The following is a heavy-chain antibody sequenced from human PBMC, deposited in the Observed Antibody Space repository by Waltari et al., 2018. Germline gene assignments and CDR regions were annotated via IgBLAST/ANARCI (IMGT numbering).Heavy chain of an antibody. V-gene: IGHV4-59*11. D-gene: IGHD6-19*01. Sequence: QVQLQESGPGLVKPSETLSLTCTVSGGSISSHYWSWIRQPPGKGLEWIGYIYYSGSTNYNPSLKSRVTISVDTSKNQFSLNLSSVTAADTAVYYCARSYSSGWFDYWGQGTLVTVSS. CDR3: ARSYSSGWFDY. CDR2: IYYSGST. J-gene: IGHJ4*02. CDR1: GGSISSHY.